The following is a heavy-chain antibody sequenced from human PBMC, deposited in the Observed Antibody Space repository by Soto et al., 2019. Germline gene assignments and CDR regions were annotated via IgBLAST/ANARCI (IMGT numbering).Heavy chain of an antibody. CDR1: GFTFRSHR. CDR2: IDTDGGGT. D-gene: IGHD4-17*01. V-gene: IGHV3-74*01. J-gene: IGHJ4*02. CDR3: ATVFDV. Sequence: EVQLVESGGGLVQPGGSLRVSCAASGFTFRSHRIHWVRQAPGKGLEWVSRIDTDGGGTSYADSVKGRFTISTDNAENTVYLQVNGRGVEDTAVYYCATVFDVWGQGTLVTVSS.